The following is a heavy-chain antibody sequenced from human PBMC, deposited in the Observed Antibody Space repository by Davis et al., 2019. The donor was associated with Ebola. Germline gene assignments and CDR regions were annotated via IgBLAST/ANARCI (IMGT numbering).Heavy chain of an antibody. CDR2: ISYDGSNK. V-gene: IGHV3-30-3*01. Sequence: GESLKISCAASGFTFSSYAMHWVRQAPGKGLEWVAVISYDGSNKYYADSVKGRFTISRDNAKNSLYLQMNSLRAEDTAVYYCARDRGFTTKMDVWGQGTTVTVSS. CDR1: GFTFSSYA. J-gene: IGHJ6*02. CDR3: ARDRGFTTKMDV. D-gene: IGHD3-10*01.